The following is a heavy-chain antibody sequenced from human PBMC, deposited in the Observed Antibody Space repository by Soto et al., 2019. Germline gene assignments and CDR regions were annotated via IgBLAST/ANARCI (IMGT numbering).Heavy chain of an antibody. V-gene: IGHV3-48*02. Sequence: GGSLRLSCAASGFTFADYGMNWVRQAPGKRLEWVSFISFSGNTIYYADSVRGRFTISRDNAKSTLFLQMNSLRDDDTATYYCARRVDPLQYCDYWGRGTLVTVSS. CDR3: ARRVDPLQYCDY. J-gene: IGHJ4*02. D-gene: IGHD2-15*01. CDR2: ISFSGNTI. CDR1: GFTFADYG.